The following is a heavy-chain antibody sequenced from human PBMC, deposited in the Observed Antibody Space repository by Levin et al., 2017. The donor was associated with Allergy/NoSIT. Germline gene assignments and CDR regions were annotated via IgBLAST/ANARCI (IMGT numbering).Heavy chain of an antibody. V-gene: IGHV3-53*01. CDR1: GFSVSTHY. CDR2: IYDDGST. CDR3: TKGHYSGVYQ. D-gene: IGHD2-2*01. Sequence: GESLKISCVASGFSVSTHYMTWVRQGPGKGLECVSVIYDDGSTYYADSVRGRFTISRDNSKNTLSLQMNSLRDDDTAVYYCTKGHYSGVYQWGQGTLVTVSS. J-gene: IGHJ4*02.